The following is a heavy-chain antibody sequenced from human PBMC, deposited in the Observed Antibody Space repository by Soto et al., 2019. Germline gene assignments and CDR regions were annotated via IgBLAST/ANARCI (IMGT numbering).Heavy chain of an antibody. J-gene: IGHJ3*02. Sequence: SLRPSFVASGFPFSSYAMSWVRQTPGKGLEWVSGISGSGGRTYYADSVKGRFTISRDNSNNTLSLQMHILRVEDTAVYFCAKGGYYSLFDIWGQGTMVTVSS. CDR1: GFPFSSYA. CDR3: AKGGYYSLFDI. D-gene: IGHD3-16*01. V-gene: IGHV3-23*01. CDR2: ISGSGGRT.